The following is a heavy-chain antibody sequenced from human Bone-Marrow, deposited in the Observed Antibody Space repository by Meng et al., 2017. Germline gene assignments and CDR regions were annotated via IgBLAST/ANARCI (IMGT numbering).Heavy chain of an antibody. CDR1: GFTFSSYA. Sequence: GESLKISCAASGFTFSSYAIHWVRQAPGKGLEWVAVISYDGSNKYHADSVKGRFTSSSDNFTNTLYLQMNSLRAEDTAVYYCARASSGIHYWYFDLWGRGTLVTVSS. J-gene: IGHJ2*01. CDR2: ISYDGSNK. CDR3: ARASSGIHYWYFDL. V-gene: IGHV3-30*01. D-gene: IGHD1-26*01.